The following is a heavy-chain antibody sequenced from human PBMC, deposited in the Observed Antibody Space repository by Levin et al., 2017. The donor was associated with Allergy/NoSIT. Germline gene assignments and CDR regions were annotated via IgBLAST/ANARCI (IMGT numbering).Heavy chain of an antibody. D-gene: IGHD3-10*01. V-gene: IGHV4-61*02. J-gene: IGHJ4*02. CDR2: IYSSGSA. CDR1: GGSISSGSYY. CDR3: ARAEVGSEH. Sequence: SSETLSLTCKVSGGSISSGSYYWSWIRQPAAKGLEWIGRIYSSGSANYNPSLKSRVTISVDTSKNQFSLQLSSVTAADTAVYYCARAEVGSEHWGQGTLVTVSS.